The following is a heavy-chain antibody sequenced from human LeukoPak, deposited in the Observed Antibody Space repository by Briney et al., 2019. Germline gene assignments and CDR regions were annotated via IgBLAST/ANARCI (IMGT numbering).Heavy chain of an antibody. CDR2: ISISSNYI. D-gene: IGHD4-17*01. Sequence: PGGSLRLSCAASGFTFSRYSMNWVRQAPGKGLEWVSSISISSNYIYYADSVKGRFTISRDNSKNTLYLQMNSLRAEDTAVYYCARGNNDYGDYEAHYFDYWGQGTLVTVSS. V-gene: IGHV3-21*01. CDR3: ARGNNDYGDYEAHYFDY. CDR1: GFTFSRYS. J-gene: IGHJ4*02.